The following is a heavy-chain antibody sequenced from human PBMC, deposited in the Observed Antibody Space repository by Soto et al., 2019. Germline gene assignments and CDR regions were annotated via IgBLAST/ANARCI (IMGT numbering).Heavy chain of an antibody. CDR3: ARYCSGGSCYSEMGYYYYYGMDV. Sequence: QVQLVQSGAEVKKPGSSVKVSCKASGGTFSSYAISWVRQAPGQGLEWMGGIIPIFGTANYAQKFQGRVTITADKSTSTASMVMSSLRSDDTAVYYCARYCSGGSCYSEMGYYYYYGMDVWGQGTTVTVSS. V-gene: IGHV1-69*06. CDR1: GGTFSSYA. J-gene: IGHJ6*02. CDR2: IIPIFGTA. D-gene: IGHD2-15*01.